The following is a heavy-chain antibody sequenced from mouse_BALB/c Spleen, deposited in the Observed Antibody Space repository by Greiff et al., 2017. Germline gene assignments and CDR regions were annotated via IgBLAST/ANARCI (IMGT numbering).Heavy chain of an antibody. CDR1: GFTFSSYW. CDR2: IRLKSDNYAT. CDR3: TGTYYGHFDY. Sequence: EVQLQESGGGLVQPGGSMKLSCVASGFTFSSYWMSWVRQSPEKGLEWVAEIRLKSDNYATHYAESVKGKFTISRDDSKSRLYLQMNSLRAEDTGIYYCTGTYYGHFDYWGQGTTLTVSS. J-gene: IGHJ2*01. V-gene: IGHV6-3*01. D-gene: IGHD2-10*01.